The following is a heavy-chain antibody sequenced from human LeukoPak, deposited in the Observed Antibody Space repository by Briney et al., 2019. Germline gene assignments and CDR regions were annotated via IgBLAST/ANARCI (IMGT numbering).Heavy chain of an antibody. CDR3: ARANGGGVDY. V-gene: IGHV3-48*03. CDR1: GFTFSSYE. J-gene: IGHJ4*02. CDR2: ISSSGSTI. Sequence: GGSLRLSCAASGFTFSSYEMNWVRQAPGKGLERVSYISSSGSTIYYADSVKGRFTISRDNAKNSLYLQMNSLRAEDTAVYYCARANGGGVDYWGQGTLVTVSS. D-gene: IGHD2-21*01.